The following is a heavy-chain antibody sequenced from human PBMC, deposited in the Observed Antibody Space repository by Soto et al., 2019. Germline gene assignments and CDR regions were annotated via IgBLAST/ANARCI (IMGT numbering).Heavy chain of an antibody. Sequence: QVQLVQSGAEVKKPGASVKVSCKASGYTFTSYYMHWVRQAPGQGLEWMGIINPSGGSTSYAQKFQGRVTMTRDTSTSTVYMELSSLRSEDTAVYYCASKVYGSGSPSYYMDVWGKGTTVTVSS. CDR3: ASKVYGSGSPSYYMDV. J-gene: IGHJ6*03. D-gene: IGHD3-10*01. V-gene: IGHV1-46*03. CDR1: GYTFTSYY. CDR2: INPSGGST.